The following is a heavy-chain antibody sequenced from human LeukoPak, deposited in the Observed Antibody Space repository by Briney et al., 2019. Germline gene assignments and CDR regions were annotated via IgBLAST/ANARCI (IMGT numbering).Heavy chain of an antibody. Sequence: ASVKVSCKVSGYTLTELSMHWVRQAPGKGLEWMGWINPNSGGTNYAQKFQGRVTMTRDTSISTAYMELSRLRSEDTAVYYCARVGAEQQLGPDFDYWGQGTLVTVSS. CDR1: GYTLTELS. CDR2: INPNSGGT. V-gene: IGHV1-2*02. CDR3: ARVGAEQQLGPDFDY. D-gene: IGHD6-13*01. J-gene: IGHJ4*02.